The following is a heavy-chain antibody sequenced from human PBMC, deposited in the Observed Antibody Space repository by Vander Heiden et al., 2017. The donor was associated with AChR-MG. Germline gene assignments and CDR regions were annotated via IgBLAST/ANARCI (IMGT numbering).Heavy chain of an antibody. Sequence: EVQRVESGGGLVKPGGSLRLSGAASGFTSGSYSMNWVRQAPGKGLEWVSSISSSSSYIYYADSVKGRFTISRYNAKNSLYLQMNSLRAEDTAVYYCARDYGSSKPPNWFDPWGQGTLVTVSS. V-gene: IGHV3-21*01. CDR2: ISSSSSYI. CDR3: ARDYGSSKPPNWFDP. D-gene: IGHD6-6*01. CDR1: GFTSGSYS. J-gene: IGHJ5*02.